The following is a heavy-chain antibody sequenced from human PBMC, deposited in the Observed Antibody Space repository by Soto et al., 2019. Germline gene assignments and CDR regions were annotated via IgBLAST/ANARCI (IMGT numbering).Heavy chain of an antibody. V-gene: IGHV1-46*01. D-gene: IGHD3-16*01. CDR1: GYTFTTYY. CDR2: INPSDGSA. Sequence: QVQLVQSGAEVKKPGASVKVSCKASGYTFTTYYMHWVRQAPGQGLEWLGIINPSDGSATYAQKFQGRVTFTRDTTTSTVYMDLSILTSEDTTVYYCARVQFASVWRYAGDYWGQGTLVTVSP. J-gene: IGHJ4*02. CDR3: ARVQFASVWRYAGDY.